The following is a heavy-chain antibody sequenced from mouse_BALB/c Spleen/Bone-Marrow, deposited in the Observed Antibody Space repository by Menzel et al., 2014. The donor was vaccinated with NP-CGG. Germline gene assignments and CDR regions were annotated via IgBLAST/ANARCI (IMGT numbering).Heavy chain of an antibody. CDR1: GYTFTRYW. V-gene: IGHV1S126*01. CDR3: ARRSTTAKDYAMDY. J-gene: IGHJ4*01. D-gene: IGHD1-2*01. Sequence: VQLVESGAELVKPGASVKISCKASGYTFTRYWMNWVKQRPGQGLEWIGEIDPSDSYTNNNQKFKDKATLTVDKSSSTAYMQLSSLTSEDSAVYYCARRSTTAKDYAMDYWGQGTSVTVSS. CDR2: IDPSDSYT.